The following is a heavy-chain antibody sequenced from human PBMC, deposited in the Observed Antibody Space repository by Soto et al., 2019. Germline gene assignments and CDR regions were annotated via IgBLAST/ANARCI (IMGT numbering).Heavy chain of an antibody. Sequence: QLQLQESGPGLVKPSETLSLTCTVSGGSISSNSYYWGWIRQPPGKGLEWIGSIYYSGSTYYNPSLKSRVTISVDTSKNQFSLKLSSVTAADTAVYYCARHSRNDYVFEYWGQGTLVTVSS. D-gene: IGHD3-16*01. V-gene: IGHV4-39*01. J-gene: IGHJ4*02. CDR2: IYYSGST. CDR3: ARHSRNDYVFEY. CDR1: GGSISSNSYY.